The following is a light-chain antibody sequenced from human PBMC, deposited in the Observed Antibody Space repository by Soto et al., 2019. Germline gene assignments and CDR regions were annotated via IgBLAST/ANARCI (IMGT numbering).Light chain of an antibody. CDR2: GAS. J-gene: IGKJ5*01. CDR1: RSVTTS. Sequence: DIVMTQSPATLSVSPGEITTLSCRASRSVTTSLAWYQQKPGQAPRLLIYGASTRATGIPARFSGSGSGTDFTLTISSLQSEDFAVYYCQQYDKWPQFTFGQGTRLEIK. V-gene: IGKV3-15*01. CDR3: QQYDKWPQFT.